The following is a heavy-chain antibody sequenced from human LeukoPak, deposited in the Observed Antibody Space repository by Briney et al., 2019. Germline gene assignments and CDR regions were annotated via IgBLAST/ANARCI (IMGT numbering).Heavy chain of an antibody. CDR3: AREQGHHGGYDFNHYYYYMDV. D-gene: IGHD5-12*01. V-gene: IGHV1-46*01. CDR2: INPSGSST. Sequence: ASVKVSCKASGYTFTSYYMHWVRQAPGQGLEWMGLINPSGSSTSYAQKFQGRLSLTRDMSTSTDYMELSSLRSEDTAVYYCAREQGHHGGYDFNHYYYYMDVWGKGTTVTISS. J-gene: IGHJ6*03. CDR1: GYTFTSYY.